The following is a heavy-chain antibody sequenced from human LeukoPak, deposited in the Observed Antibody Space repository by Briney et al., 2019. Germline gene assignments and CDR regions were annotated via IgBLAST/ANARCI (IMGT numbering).Heavy chain of an antibody. CDR1: GGTFSSYA. CDR2: IIPIFGTA. Sequence: SVKVSCKAPGGTFSSYAISWVRQAPGQGLEWMGGIIPIFGTANYAQKFQGRVTITADESTSTAYMELSSLRSEDTAVYYCARVGVYGDYFDYWGQGTLVTVSS. J-gene: IGHJ4*02. D-gene: IGHD4-17*01. CDR3: ARVGVYGDYFDY. V-gene: IGHV1-69*13.